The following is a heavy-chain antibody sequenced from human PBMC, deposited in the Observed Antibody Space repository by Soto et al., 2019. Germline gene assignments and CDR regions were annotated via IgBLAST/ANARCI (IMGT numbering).Heavy chain of an antibody. CDR3: ARGDSTDCSNGVCSFFYNHDMDV. V-gene: IGHV1-2*04. CDR1: GYSFTDYH. CDR2: INPKSGGT. J-gene: IGHJ6*02. Sequence: ASVKVSCKASGYSFTDYHIHWVRQAPGQGLEWLGRINPKSGGTSTAQKFQGWVTMTTDTSISTASMELTRLTSDVTAIYYCARGDSTDCSNGVCSFFYNHDMDVWG. D-gene: IGHD2-8*01.